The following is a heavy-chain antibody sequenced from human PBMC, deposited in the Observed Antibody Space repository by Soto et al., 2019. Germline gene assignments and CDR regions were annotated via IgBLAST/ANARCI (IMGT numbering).Heavy chain of an antibody. CDR3: ARVTDTIGALGY. V-gene: IGHV4-59*01. D-gene: IGHD3-16*01. Sequence: PSETLSLTCTVSGGSISSYYWSWIRQPPGKGLEWIGYIYYSGSTNYNPSLKSRVTISVDTSKNQFSLKLSSVTAADTAVYYCARVTDTIGALGYWGQGTLVTVSS. J-gene: IGHJ4*02. CDR1: GGSISSYY. CDR2: IYYSGST.